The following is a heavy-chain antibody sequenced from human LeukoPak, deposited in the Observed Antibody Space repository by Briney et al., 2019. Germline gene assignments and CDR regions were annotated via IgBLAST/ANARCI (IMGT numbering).Heavy chain of an antibody. CDR2: IYTSGST. CDR3: ARGVKPVRGVRFGVYFDY. Sequence: SETLSLTCTVSGGSISSGSYYWSWIRQPAGKGLEWIGRIYTSGSTNYNPSLKSRVTISVDKSKTQFSLKLSSVTAADTAVYYCARGVKPVRGVRFGVYFDYWGQGTLVTVSS. J-gene: IGHJ4*02. V-gene: IGHV4-61*02. CDR1: GGSISSGSYY. D-gene: IGHD3-10*01.